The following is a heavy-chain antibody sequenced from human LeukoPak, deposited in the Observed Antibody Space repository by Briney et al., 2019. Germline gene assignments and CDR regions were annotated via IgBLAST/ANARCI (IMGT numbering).Heavy chain of an antibody. CDR1: GFTFSNAW. CDR3: TTSPTMIVVVTPPAARVAFDI. CDR2: MKYKTDGGTT. J-gene: IGHJ3*02. V-gene: IGHV3-15*01. Sequence: GGSLRLSCAASGFTFSNAWMSWVRQAPGKGLEWVGRMKYKTDGGTTDYAAPVKGRFTISRDDSKNTLYLQMNSLKTEDTAVYYCTTSPTMIVVVTPPAARVAFDIWGQGTMVTVSS. D-gene: IGHD3-22*01.